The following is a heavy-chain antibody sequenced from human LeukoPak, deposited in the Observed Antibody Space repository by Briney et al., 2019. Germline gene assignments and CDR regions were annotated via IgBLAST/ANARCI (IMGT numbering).Heavy chain of an antibody. Sequence: SETLSLTCTVSGASINNYYWSWIRQPPGKGLEWIGYIYYSGSTNYNPSLKSRVTISVDTSKNQFPLKLSSVTAADTAVYYCARDLIGSYPPGRWFDPWGQGTLVTVSS. CDR3: ARDLIGSYPPGRWFDP. CDR2: IYYSGST. V-gene: IGHV4-59*01. D-gene: IGHD1-26*01. J-gene: IGHJ5*02. CDR1: GASINNYY.